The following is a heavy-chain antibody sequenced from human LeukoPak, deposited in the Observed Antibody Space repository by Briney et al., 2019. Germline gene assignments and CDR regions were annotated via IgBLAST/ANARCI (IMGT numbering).Heavy chain of an antibody. CDR2: ISYDGSNK. CDR1: GFTFSNYS. J-gene: IGHJ4*02. D-gene: IGHD5-18*01. CDR3: ANGGGHTAMKTYYFEY. Sequence: GGSLRLSCVASGFTFSNYSMHWVRQAPGKGLEWVAVISYDGSNKYYVDSVKGRFTISRDNSKNTLYLQMNSPRADDSAVYYCANGGGHTAMKTYYFEYWGKGTLVTVS. V-gene: IGHV3-30*18.